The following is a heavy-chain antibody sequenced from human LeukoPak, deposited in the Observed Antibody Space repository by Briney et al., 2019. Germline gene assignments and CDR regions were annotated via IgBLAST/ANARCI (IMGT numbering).Heavy chain of an antibody. V-gene: IGHV3-11*01. CDR1: GFSFRGYY. D-gene: IGHD4-17*01. J-gene: IGHJ4*02. CDR2: ISDSGSII. Sequence: GGSLRLSCAASGFSFRGYYMGWIRQAPGKGLEWLSYISDSGSIIYYADSVKGRFTISRDNAKNSLYLQMNSLRAEDTAVYYCARATDSVTTFDYWGQGTLVTVSS. CDR3: ARATDSVTTFDY.